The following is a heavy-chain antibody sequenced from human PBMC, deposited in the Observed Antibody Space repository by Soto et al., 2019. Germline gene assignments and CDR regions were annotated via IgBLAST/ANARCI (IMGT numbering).Heavy chain of an antibody. CDR3: ARDPICSGGSCYSGSTFDY. J-gene: IGHJ4*02. Sequence: GGSLRLSCAASGFTFSSYWMHWVRQAPGKGLVWVSRINSDGSSTSYADSVKGRLTISRDNAKNTLYLQMNSLRAEDTAVYYCARDPICSGGSCYSGSTFDYWGQGTLVTVSS. D-gene: IGHD2-15*01. V-gene: IGHV3-74*01. CDR1: GFTFSSYW. CDR2: INSDGSST.